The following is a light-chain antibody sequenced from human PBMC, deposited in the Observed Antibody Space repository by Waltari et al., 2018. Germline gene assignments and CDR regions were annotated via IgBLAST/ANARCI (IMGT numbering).Light chain of an antibody. V-gene: IGLV2-14*03. CDR1: SSDVGGYNY. CDR3: ASYTSSSTWV. J-gene: IGLJ3*02. Sequence: QSALTQPASVSGSPGQSTTISCTGTSSDVGGYNYVCWYQHHPGKAPKPMIYDVSYRPSGVSNRFSGSKSGNTASLTISGLQAEDEADYYCASYTSSSTWVFGGGTKLTVL. CDR2: DVS.